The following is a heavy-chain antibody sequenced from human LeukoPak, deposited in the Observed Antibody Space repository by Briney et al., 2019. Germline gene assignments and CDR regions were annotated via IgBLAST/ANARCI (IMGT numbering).Heavy chain of an antibody. CDR2: INHSGST. CDR1: GGSFSGYY. CDR3: ASSQAGDFDY. Sequence: SETLSLTCAVYGGSFSGYYWSWIRQPPGKGLEWIGEINHSGSTNYNPSLKSRVTISVDTSKNQFSLKLSSVTAADTAVYYCASSQAGDFDYWGQGTLVTVSS. V-gene: IGHV4-34*01. D-gene: IGHD6-13*01. J-gene: IGHJ4*02.